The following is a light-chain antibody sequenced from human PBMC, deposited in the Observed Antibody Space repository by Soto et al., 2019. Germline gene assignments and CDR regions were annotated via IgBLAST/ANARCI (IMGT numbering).Light chain of an antibody. V-gene: IGLV2-14*01. CDR3: SSYTTSSLV. CDR1: SSDVGGYNY. CDR2: DVG. J-gene: IGLJ2*01. Sequence: QSALTQPASVSGSPGQSITISCTGTSSDVGGYNYVSWYQQHPGKAPKLMIYDVGDRPSGVSNRFSGSKSGNTASLTISGLQAEDEADYYCSSYTTSSLVFGGGTQLTVL.